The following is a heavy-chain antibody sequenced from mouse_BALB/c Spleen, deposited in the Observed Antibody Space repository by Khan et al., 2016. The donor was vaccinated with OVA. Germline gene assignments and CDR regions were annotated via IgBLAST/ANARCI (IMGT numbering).Heavy chain of an antibody. D-gene: IGHD3-3*01. CDR2: ITYSGRT. Sequence: EVQLQESGPGLVKPSQSLSLTCTVSGYSITSDYAWNWIRQFPGNKLEWVGYITYSGRTSYTPSLKSRISITRDTSKNQFFLHLNSVTTEDTATYYCTRGRAYWGQGTLVTVSA. V-gene: IGHV3-2*02. J-gene: IGHJ3*01. CDR3: TRGRAY. CDR1: GYSITSDYA.